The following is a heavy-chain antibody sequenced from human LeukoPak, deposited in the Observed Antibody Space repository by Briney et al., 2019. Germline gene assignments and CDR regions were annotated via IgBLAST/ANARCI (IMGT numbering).Heavy chain of an antibody. CDR2: INHSGST. V-gene: IGHV4-34*01. CDR1: GFTFSSYS. CDR3: ARGLPTYYDILTGYKYYSDY. Sequence: GSLRLSCAASGFTFSSYSMNWVRQPPGKGLEWIGEINHSGSTNYNPSLKSRVTISVDTSKNQFSLKLSSVTAADTAVYYCARGLPTYYDILTGYKYYSDYWGQGTLVTVSS. J-gene: IGHJ4*02. D-gene: IGHD3-9*01.